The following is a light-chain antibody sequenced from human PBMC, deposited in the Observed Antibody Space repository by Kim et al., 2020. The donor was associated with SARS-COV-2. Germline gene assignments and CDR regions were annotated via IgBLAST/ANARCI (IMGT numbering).Light chain of an antibody. V-gene: IGLV3-21*04. CDR2: YDS. CDR1: NIESKR. J-gene: IGLJ2*01. Sequence: APGKTSRITCGGNNIESKRVHWYQQKPGQAPVLIIYYDSDRPSGIPERFSGSDSRNTATLTISRVEAGDEADYYCQVWDSSSDHRVFGGGTQLTVL. CDR3: QVWDSSSDHRV.